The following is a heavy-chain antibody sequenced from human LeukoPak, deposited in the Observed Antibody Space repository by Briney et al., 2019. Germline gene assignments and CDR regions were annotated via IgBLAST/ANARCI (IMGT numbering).Heavy chain of an antibody. CDR1: GGSFSGYY. CDR2: INHSGST. CDR3: AASTYYDFWSGYGRNYYFDY. Sequence: SETLSLTCAVYGGSFSGYYWSWIRQPPGKGLEWIGEINHSGSTNYNPSLKSRVTISVDTSKNQFSLKLSSVTAADTAVYYCAASTYYDFWSGYGRNYYFDYWGQGTLVTASS. D-gene: IGHD3-3*01. V-gene: IGHV4-34*01. J-gene: IGHJ4*02.